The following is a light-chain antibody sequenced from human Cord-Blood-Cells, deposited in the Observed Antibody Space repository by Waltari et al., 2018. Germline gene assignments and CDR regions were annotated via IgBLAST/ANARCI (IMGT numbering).Light chain of an antibody. CDR2: DAS. CDR1: QSVSSY. J-gene: IGKJ4*01. Sequence: EIVLTQYPATLSLSPGERGTLSCRASQSVSSYLAWYQQKPGQAPRLLIYDASNRATGIPARFSGSGSGTDFTLTISSLEPEDFAVYYCQQRSNWPLTFGGGTKVEIK. V-gene: IGKV3-11*01. CDR3: QQRSNWPLT.